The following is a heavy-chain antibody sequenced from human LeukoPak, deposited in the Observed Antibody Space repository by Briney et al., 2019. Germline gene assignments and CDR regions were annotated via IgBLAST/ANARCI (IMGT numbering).Heavy chain of an antibody. J-gene: IGHJ4*02. V-gene: IGHV3-23*01. D-gene: IGHD3-10*01. Sequence: SGGPLRLSCAASGFTFSSYGMSWVRQAPGKGLEWVSAISGSGGSTYYADSVKGRFTISRDNSKNTLHLQMNSLRAEDTAVYYCAKSNRRMWGSGSLHDYWGQGTLVTVSS. CDR3: AKSNRRMWGSGSLHDY. CDR1: GFTFSSYG. CDR2: ISGSGGST.